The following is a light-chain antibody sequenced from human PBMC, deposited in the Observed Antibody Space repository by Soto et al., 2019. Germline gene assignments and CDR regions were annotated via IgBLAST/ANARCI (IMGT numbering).Light chain of an antibody. V-gene: IGKV1-39*01. J-gene: IGKJ5*01. CDR2: ATS. CDR3: QQSYKMPS. Sequence: EIPLTQSPSSLAASVGDRLTLTCRASRNVSIYLNWYQHKPGKGPTLLIHATSNLQIGVPSRFSCSGSGTEFTLTSSSLEPEDFGTYYCQQSYKMPSFGQGTRLVIK. CDR1: RNVSIY.